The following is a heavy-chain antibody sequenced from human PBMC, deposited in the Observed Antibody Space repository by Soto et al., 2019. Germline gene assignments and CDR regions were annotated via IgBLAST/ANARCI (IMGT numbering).Heavy chain of an antibody. CDR2: ISSSSSYI. D-gene: IGHD5-12*01. V-gene: IGHV3-21*01. CDR3: ATMDIVATTSFDY. CDR1: GFTFSSYS. Sequence: GGSLRLSCAASGFTFSSYSMNWVRQAPGKGLEWVSSISSSSSYIYYADSVKGRFTISRDNAKNSLYLQMNSLRAEDTAVYYCATMDIVATTSFDYWGQGTLVTVSS. J-gene: IGHJ4*02.